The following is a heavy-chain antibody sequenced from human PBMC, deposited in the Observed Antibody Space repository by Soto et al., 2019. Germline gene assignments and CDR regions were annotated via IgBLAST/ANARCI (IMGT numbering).Heavy chain of an antibody. D-gene: IGHD6-19*01. J-gene: IGHJ4*02. Sequence: ESGGGVVQPGRSLRLSCAASGFTFSSYGMHWVRQAPGKGLEWVAVISYDGSNKYYADSVKGRFTISRDNSKNTLYLQMNSLRAEDTAVYYCAKDIAVAGQRMKYYFDYWGQGTLVTVSS. CDR3: AKDIAVAGQRMKYYFDY. CDR1: GFTFSSYG. V-gene: IGHV3-30*18. CDR2: ISYDGSNK.